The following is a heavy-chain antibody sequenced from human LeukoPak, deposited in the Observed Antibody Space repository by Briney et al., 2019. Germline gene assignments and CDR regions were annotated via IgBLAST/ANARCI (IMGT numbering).Heavy chain of an antibody. V-gene: IGHV1-3*01. CDR2: INAGNGNT. CDR1: GYTFTGYA. J-gene: IGHJ4*02. Sequence: ASVKVSCKASGYTFTGYAMHWVRQAPGQRLEWMGWINAGNGNTKYSQKFQGRVTITRDTSASTAYMELSSLRSEDTAVYYCARADYYFDWLQFDYWDQGTLVTVSS. CDR3: ARADYYFDWLQFDY. D-gene: IGHD3-9*01.